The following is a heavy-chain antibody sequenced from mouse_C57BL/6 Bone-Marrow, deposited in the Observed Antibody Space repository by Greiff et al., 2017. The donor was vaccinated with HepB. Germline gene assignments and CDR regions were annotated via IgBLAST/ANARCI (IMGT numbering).Heavy chain of an antibody. CDR3: ASDITTVVADYFDY. CDR1: GFSLTSYG. J-gene: IGHJ2*01. V-gene: IGHV2-6*01. D-gene: IGHD1-1*01. CDR2: IWGVGST. Sequence: VKLMESGPGLVAPSQSLSITCTVSGFSLTSYGVDWVRQSPGKGLEWLGVIWGVGSTNYNSALKSRLSISKDNSKSQVFLKMNSLQTDDTAMYYCASDITTVVADYFDYWGQGTTLTVSS.